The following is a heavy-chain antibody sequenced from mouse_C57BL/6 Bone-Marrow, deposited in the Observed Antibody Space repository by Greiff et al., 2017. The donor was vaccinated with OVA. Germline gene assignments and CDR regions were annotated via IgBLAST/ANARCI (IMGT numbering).Heavy chain of an antibody. J-gene: IGHJ4*01. D-gene: IGHD2-3*01. Sequence: QVQLQQPGAELVKPGASVKLSCKASGYTFTSYWMHWVKQRPGQGLEWIGMIHPNSGSTNYNEKFKSKATLTVDKSSSTSYMQLSSLTSEDSAVNYVARGGYDGNLCAMDYWGQGTSVTVSS. CDR3: ARGGYDGNLCAMDY. CDR2: IHPNSGST. CDR1: GYTFTSYW. V-gene: IGHV1-64*01.